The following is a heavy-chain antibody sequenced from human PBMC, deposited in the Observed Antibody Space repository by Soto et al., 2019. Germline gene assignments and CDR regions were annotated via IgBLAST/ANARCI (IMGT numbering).Heavy chain of an antibody. V-gene: IGHV1-69*12. CDR3: ARDGHMGITFGGVIVRDYYGMDV. J-gene: IGHJ6*02. D-gene: IGHD3-16*02. CDR1: GGTFSSYA. CDR2: IIPIFGTA. Sequence: QVQLVQSGAEVKKPGSSVKVSCKASGGTFSSYAISWVRQAPGQGLEWMGGIIPIFGTANYAQKFQGRVTITADESTSTAYMELSSLRSEDTAVYYCARDGHMGITFGGVIVRDYYGMDVWGQGTTVTVSS.